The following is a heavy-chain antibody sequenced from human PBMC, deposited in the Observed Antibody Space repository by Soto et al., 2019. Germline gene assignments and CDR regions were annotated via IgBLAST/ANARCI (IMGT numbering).Heavy chain of an antibody. CDR2: ISASGGST. V-gene: IGHV3-23*01. CDR1: GFTFINYA. Sequence: EVQLLESGGGLVQPGGSLRLSCAASGFTFINYAMTWVRQAPGKGLEWVSGISASGGSTYYADSVKGRFTISRDNYKNTVYLQMSSLRTDDTALYYCAKDRGSLYSSSYPRDYWGEGTLVTVSS. CDR3: AKDRGSLYSSSYPRDY. J-gene: IGHJ4*02. D-gene: IGHD6-6*01.